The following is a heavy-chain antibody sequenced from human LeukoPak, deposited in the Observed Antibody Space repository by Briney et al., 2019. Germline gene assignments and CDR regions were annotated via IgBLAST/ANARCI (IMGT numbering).Heavy chain of an antibody. CDR2: ISHRGRT. CDR1: GGSLSDYY. J-gene: IGHJ3*02. CDR3: ARGSSLADAFDI. D-gene: IGHD2-2*01. V-gene: IGHV4-34*01. Sequence: SETLSLTCAVYGGSLSDYYWSWIRQSPGKGLEWIGEISHRGRTYYNLSLKSRVTISIDTSKNQFSLKLSSVTAADTAVYYCARGSSLADAFDIWGQGTMVTVSS.